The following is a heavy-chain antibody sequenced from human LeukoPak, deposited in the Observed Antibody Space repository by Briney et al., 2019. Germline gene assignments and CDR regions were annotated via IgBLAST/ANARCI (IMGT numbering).Heavy chain of an antibody. J-gene: IGHJ4*02. V-gene: IGHV4-39*07. CDR3: ASRMT. D-gene: IGHD2-15*01. Sequence: SETLSLTCTVSGASVSSGSYYWSWIRQPPGKGLEWIGEINHSGSTNYNPSLKSRVTISVDTSKNQFSLKLSSVTAADTAVYYCASRMTWGQGTLVTVSS. CDR2: INHSGST. CDR1: GASVSSGSYY.